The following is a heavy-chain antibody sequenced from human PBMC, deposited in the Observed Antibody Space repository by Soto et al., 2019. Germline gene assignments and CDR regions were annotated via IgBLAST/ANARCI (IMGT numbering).Heavy chain of an antibody. Sequence: SETLSLTCAVSGCSISGSSFYWGWIRQPPEKGLEYIGSIHYSWSTYYNPSLKSRVTMSVDTSEKQFSLKLTSVTASDTAVYYCARQAKGYSVEVDYRGQGTLGTVSS. CDR2: IHYSWST. J-gene: IGHJ4*02. V-gene: IGHV4-39*01. D-gene: IGHD6-13*01. CDR3: ARQAKGYSVEVDY. CDR1: GCSISGSSFY.